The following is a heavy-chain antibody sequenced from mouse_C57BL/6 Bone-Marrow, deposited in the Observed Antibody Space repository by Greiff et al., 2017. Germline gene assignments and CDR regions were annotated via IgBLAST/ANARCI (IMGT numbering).Heavy chain of an antibody. CDR3: ARGYYGSSSWFAY. J-gene: IGHJ3*01. D-gene: IGHD1-1*01. V-gene: IGHV8-8*01. CDR1: GFSLNTFAMS. CDR2: IWWDDDK. Sequence: QVTLKESGPGILQPSQTLSLTCSFSGFSLNTFAMSVGWIRQPSGKGLEWLAHIWWDDDKYYNPALKSLHTISKDTSKNLVFLKIANVDTADTATYYCARGYYGSSSWFAYWGQGTLVTVSA.